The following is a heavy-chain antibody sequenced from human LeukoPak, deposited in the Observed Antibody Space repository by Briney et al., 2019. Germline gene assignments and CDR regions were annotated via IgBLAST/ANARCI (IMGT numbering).Heavy chain of an antibody. V-gene: IGHV4-59*01. D-gene: IGHD3-10*01. CDR3: VRHYYGSGTAKGYFQH. CDR2: IYYTGST. CDR1: GGSLSSYY. J-gene: IGHJ1*01. Sequence: SETLSLTCAVSGGSLSSYYWSWIRQPPGAGPEWIGYIYYTGSTNYNPSLKSRVTISLDSSTNQFSLNLNSLTTADTAVYYCVRHYYGSGTAKGYFQHWGQGTLVTVSS.